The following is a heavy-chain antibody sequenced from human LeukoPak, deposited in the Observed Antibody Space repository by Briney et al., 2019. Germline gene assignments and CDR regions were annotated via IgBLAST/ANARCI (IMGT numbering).Heavy chain of an antibody. V-gene: IGHV1-2*02. Sequence: ASVKVSCKASGYTFTGYYMHWVRQAPGQGLEWMGWINPNSGGTNYAQKFQGRVTMTRDTPISTAYMELSRLRSDDTAVYYCARAGYCSGGSCEYYYYYGMDVWGQGTTVTVSS. CDR2: INPNSGGT. CDR3: ARAGYCSGGSCEYYYYYGMDV. CDR1: GYTFTGYY. D-gene: IGHD2-15*01. J-gene: IGHJ6*02.